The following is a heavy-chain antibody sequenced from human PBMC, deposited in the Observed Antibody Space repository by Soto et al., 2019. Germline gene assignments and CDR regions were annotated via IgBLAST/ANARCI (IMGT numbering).Heavy chain of an antibody. CDR2: INHSGST. CDR3: ARHYSSGSRNWFDP. V-gene: IGHV4-34*01. CDR1: GGSFSGYY. D-gene: IGHD6-19*01. Sequence: PSETLSLTCAVYGGSFSGYYRSWIRQPPGKGLEWIGEINHSGSTYYNPSLRSRVTISVDTSKNQFSLKLSSVTAADTAVFYCARHYSSGSRNWFDPWGQGTLVTVSS. J-gene: IGHJ5*02.